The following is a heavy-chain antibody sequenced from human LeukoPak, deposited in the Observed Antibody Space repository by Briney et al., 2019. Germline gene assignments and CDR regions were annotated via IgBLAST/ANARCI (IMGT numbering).Heavy chain of an antibody. CDR3: AIAPTTVDYYYYYGMDV. CDR2: ISGSGGST. D-gene: IGHD1-26*01. J-gene: IGHJ6*02. CDR1: GFTFSSYA. V-gene: IGHV3-23*01. Sequence: GGSQRLSCAASGFTFSSYAMSWVRQAPGKGLEWVSAISGSGGSTYYADSVKGRFTISRDNSKNTLYLQMNSLRAEDTAVYYCAIAPTTVDYYYYYGMDVWGQGTTVTVSS.